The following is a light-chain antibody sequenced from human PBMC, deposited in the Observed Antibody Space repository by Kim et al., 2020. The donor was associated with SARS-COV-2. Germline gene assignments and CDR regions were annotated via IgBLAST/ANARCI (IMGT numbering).Light chain of an antibody. CDR2: EIS. CDR1: SDDAGNYQF. V-gene: IGLV2-23*02. Sequence: GQSVTISCTATSDDAGNYQFVSWYQQHPGKAPKLIIYEISKRPSGISSRFSGSKSGKTASLTISGLQAEDEANYYCCSYAGSNDLVFGGGTQLTVL. CDR3: CSYAGSNDLV. J-gene: IGLJ3*02.